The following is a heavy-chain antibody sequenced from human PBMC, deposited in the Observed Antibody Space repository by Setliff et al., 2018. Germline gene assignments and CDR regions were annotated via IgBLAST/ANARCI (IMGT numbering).Heavy chain of an antibody. J-gene: IGHJ4*02. Sequence: SVKVSCKVSGGAFTSHGVSWVRQAPGQGLEWMGGIIPLSDISNYAQKLQGRVTITADKSTKTVNMELSSLRSEDTAVYYCARVGFRGVMSAYFDFWGQGTQVTVSS. D-gene: IGHD3-10*01. V-gene: IGHV1-69*10. CDR1: GGAFTSHG. CDR3: ARVGFRGVMSAYFDF. CDR2: IIPLSDIS.